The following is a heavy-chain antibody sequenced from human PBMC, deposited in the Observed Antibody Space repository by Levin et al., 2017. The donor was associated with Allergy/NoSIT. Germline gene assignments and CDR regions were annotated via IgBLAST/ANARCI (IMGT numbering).Heavy chain of an antibody. D-gene: IGHD3-9*01. CDR1: GYTFTGYY. CDR2: INPNSGGT. Sequence: ASVKVSCKASGYTFTGYYMHWVRQAPGQGLEWMGWINPNSGGTNYAQKFQGRVTMTRDTSISTAYMELSRLRSDDTAVYYCARLPTRITISWGVSGNYYYGMDVWGQGTTVTVSS. J-gene: IGHJ6*02. V-gene: IGHV1-2*02. CDR3: ARLPTRITISWGVSGNYYYGMDV.